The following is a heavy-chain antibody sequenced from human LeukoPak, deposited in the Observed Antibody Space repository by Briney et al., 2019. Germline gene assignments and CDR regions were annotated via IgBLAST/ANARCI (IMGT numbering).Heavy chain of an antibody. Sequence: GGSLRLSCAASGFTFRSYGMTWARQAPGKGLEWVSAISGSGDSTYYADSVKGRFTISRDNSRNTLYLQMNSLRAGDTAVYYCAKSFRSTSLDYWGQGTLVTVSS. D-gene: IGHD2-2*01. CDR2: ISGSGDST. V-gene: IGHV3-23*01. CDR3: AKSFRSTSLDY. CDR1: GFTFRSYG. J-gene: IGHJ4*02.